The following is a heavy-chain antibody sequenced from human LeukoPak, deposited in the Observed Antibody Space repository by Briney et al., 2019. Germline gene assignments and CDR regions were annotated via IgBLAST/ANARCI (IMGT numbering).Heavy chain of an antibody. J-gene: IGHJ4*02. D-gene: IGHD2-2*01. CDR1: GFTFSSYA. V-gene: IGHV3-30*04. CDR2: ISYDGSNK. Sequence: GRSLRLSRAASGFTFSSYAMHWVRQAPGKGLEWGAVISYDGSNKYYADSVKGRFTISRDNSKNTLYLQMNSLRAEDTAVYYCARDRCSSTSCYGDYWGQGTLVTVSS. CDR3: ARDRCSSTSCYGDY.